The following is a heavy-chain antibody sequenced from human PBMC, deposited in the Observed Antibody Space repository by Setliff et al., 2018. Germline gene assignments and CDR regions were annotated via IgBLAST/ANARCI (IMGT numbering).Heavy chain of an antibody. CDR3: ARGGTYRYFDY. J-gene: IGHJ4*02. CDR1: GDSISDAS. CDR2: VFYNGAA. V-gene: IGHV4-59*01. Sequence: LSLPCTVSGDSISDASIMAWIRQPPGKGLEFIGYVFYNGAAKYDPSLKSRVTMSVDTSKTQFSLKLNSMTTADTAVYYCARGGTYRYFDYWGQGALVTVSS.